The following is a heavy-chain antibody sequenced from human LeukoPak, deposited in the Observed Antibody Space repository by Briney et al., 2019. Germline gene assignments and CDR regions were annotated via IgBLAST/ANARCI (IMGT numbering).Heavy chain of an antibody. Sequence: SETLSLTXTVSSGSISSYYWSWIRQPPGKGPEGTGYINYSGSTNYNPSLKSRDTISVDTSKNQFSLKLRSVTAADTAVYYCATNRVALYYYMDVWGKGTTVTVSS. J-gene: IGHJ6*03. V-gene: IGHV4-59*01. CDR1: SGSISSYY. CDR3: ATNRVALYYYMDV. D-gene: IGHD7-27*01. CDR2: INYSGST.